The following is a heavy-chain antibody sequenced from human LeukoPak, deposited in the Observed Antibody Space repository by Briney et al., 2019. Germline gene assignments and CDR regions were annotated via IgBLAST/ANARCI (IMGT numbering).Heavy chain of an antibody. V-gene: IGHV3-30*18. CDR1: GFTFSSYG. CDR2: ISYDGSNK. D-gene: IGHD4-17*01. J-gene: IGHJ2*01. CDR3: AKEDHGDYGLHWYFDL. Sequence: PGRSLRLSCAASGFTFSSYGMHWVRQAPGKGLEWVAVISYDGSNKYYADSVKGRFTISRDNSKNTLYLQMNSLRAEDTAVYYCAKEDHGDYGLHWYFDLWGRGTLVTVSS.